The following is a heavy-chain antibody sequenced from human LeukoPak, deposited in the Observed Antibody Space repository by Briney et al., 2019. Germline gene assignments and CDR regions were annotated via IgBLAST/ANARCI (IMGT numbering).Heavy chain of an antibody. V-gene: IGHV1-8*01. D-gene: IGHD3-22*01. CDR3: ARASGGDTMIVVVTNFDY. J-gene: IGHJ4*02. CDR1: GYTFTSYD. Sequence: ASVKVSCKASGYTFTSYDITWVRQATGQGLEWMGWMNPNSGNTGYAQKFQGRVTMTRNTSISTAYMELSSLRSEDTAVYYCARASGGDTMIVVVTNFDYWGQGTLVTVSS. CDR2: MNPNSGNT.